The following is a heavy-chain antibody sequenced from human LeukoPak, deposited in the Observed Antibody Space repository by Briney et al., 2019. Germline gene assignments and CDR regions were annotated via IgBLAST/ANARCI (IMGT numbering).Heavy chain of an antibody. J-gene: IGHJ3*02. CDR2: ISGSGAST. CDR1: GFTFSSYA. V-gene: IGHV3-23*01. Sequence: PGGSLRLSFAAPGFTFSSYAITWVRRAPGKGLEWVSAISGSGASTYYAGSVKGRFTISRDNSNNTLYLQMNSLRAEDTAMYYCAKARTTVFAFDIWGQGTMVTVSS. D-gene: IGHD4-17*01. CDR3: AKARTTVFAFDI.